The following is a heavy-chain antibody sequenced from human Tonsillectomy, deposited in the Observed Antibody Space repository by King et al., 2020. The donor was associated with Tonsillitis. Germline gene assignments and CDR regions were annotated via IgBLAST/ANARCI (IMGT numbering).Heavy chain of an antibody. CDR3: ARSSPPEYNYNGSPYYYGMDV. Sequence: VQLVESGAEVKKPGASVKVSCKASGYTFTAYYMDWVRQAPGQGLEWMGWINPNSGGTNYAQKFQGRVTMTRDTSISTSYMELSRLKSDDTAVYYSARSSPPEYNYNGSPYYYGMDVWGQGTTVTVSS. J-gene: IGHJ6*02. CDR2: INPNSGGT. D-gene: IGHD5-18*01. V-gene: IGHV1-2*02. CDR1: GYTFTAYY.